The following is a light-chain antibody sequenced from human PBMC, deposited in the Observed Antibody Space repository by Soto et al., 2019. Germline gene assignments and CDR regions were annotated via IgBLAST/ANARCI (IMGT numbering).Light chain of an antibody. CDR3: IQGPHWPGT. CDR1: QSLVFSDGNTF. J-gene: IGKJ2*01. Sequence: DVVMTQSPLSLPVTLGQPASISCRSSQSLVFSDGNTFLNWFHQRPGQSPRRLIYKVSNPDSGVPDRFSGSGSGTDFTLKISSVEAEDVRVYYCIQGPHWPGTFGLGTKLQIK. CDR2: KVS. V-gene: IGKV2-30*01.